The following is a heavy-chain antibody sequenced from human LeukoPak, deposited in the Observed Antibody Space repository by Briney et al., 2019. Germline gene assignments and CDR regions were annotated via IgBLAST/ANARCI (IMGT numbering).Heavy chain of an antibody. J-gene: IGHJ5*02. D-gene: IGHD2-2*01. CDR3: ARLGYCSSTSCYFFDP. Sequence: ASVKVSCKASGYTLTGYYMHWVRQAPGQGLEWMGWINPNSGGTNYAQKFRGRVTMTRDTSISTAYMELSRLRSDDTAVYYCARLGYCSSTSCYFFDPWGQGTLVTVSS. V-gene: IGHV1-2*02. CDR1: GYTLTGYY. CDR2: INPNSGGT.